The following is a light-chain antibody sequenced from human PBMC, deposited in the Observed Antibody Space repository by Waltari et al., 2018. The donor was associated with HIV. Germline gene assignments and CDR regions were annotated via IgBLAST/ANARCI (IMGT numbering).Light chain of an antibody. V-gene: IGLV2-23*02. J-gene: IGLJ1*01. CDR3: CSCPRSGIRYV. Sequence: QSALTQPASVSGSPGQSITISCTETSSNVGSDDLVPWYQQHPGEAPKLIIYEVTKRPSGVSNRFSGSKSGNTASLTISGLQAEDEADYYCCSCPRSGIRYVFGTGTKVTVL. CDR1: SSNVGSDDL. CDR2: EVT.